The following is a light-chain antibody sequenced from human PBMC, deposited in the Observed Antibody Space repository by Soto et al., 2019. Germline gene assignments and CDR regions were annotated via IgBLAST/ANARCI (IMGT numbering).Light chain of an antibody. CDR3: SYCTTSGLPVV. J-gene: IGLJ2*01. CDR1: SSDIGAYNY. CDR2: EVK. Sequence: QSVLTQPASVSGSPGQSITISCAGSSSDIGAYNYVSWYQHRPGKAPKLLIFEVKSRPAGLSNRFSGSKSGNTASLTISGLQADDDGYYYCSYCTTSGLPVVFGGGTKVTVL. V-gene: IGLV2-14*01.